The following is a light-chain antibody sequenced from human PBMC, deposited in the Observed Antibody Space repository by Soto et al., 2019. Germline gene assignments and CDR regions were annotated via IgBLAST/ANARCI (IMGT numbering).Light chain of an antibody. J-gene: IGKJ1*01. CDR1: QSVSTF. CDR3: QQYNHWPWT. V-gene: IGKV3-15*01. Sequence: EILMTQSTATLSVSPGERADLSCRVSQSVSTFLAWYQHKPGQAPRLLIYGASTRATGIPATFSGSGSGTEFTLTISSLKSEDSAVYYCQQYNHWPWTFGQGTKMEIK. CDR2: GAS.